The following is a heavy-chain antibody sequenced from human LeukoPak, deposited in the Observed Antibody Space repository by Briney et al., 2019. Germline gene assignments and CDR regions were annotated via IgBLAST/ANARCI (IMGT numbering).Heavy chain of an antibody. CDR3: VRHISTNTGYFDS. CDR2: VYYDGTS. CDR1: GGSINSHSYY. Sequence: SETLSLTCTDSGGSINSHSYYWGWIRQPPGKGLEWIGSVYYDGTSYSNPSLKSRVAVFVDTSRDQFSLDLSFVTAADTALYYCVRHISTNTGYFDSCGQGTLVSVSS. J-gene: IGHJ4*02. V-gene: IGHV4-39*01. D-gene: IGHD5-24*01.